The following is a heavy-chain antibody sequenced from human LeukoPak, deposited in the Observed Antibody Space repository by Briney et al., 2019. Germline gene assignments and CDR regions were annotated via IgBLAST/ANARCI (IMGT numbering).Heavy chain of an antibody. CDR1: GDSVFNNSAA. CDR2: TYYRSKWYN. Sequence: SQTLSLTCAISGDSVFNNSAAWNWIRQSPSRGLEWLGRTYYRSKWYNDYAVSVTSRITISPDTSKNQFSLQLKSVTPEDTAVYYCARGRSWGESGFDYWGHGTLVTVSS. CDR3: ARGRSWGESGFDY. J-gene: IGHJ4*01. D-gene: IGHD6-13*01. V-gene: IGHV6-1*01.